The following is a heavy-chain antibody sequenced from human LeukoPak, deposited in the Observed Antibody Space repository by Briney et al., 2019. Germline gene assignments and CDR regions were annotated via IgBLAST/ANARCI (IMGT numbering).Heavy chain of an antibody. CDR1: GGSISSSSYY. V-gene: IGHV4-39*01. J-gene: IGHJ4*02. CDR3: ASSPSGSYSQIDY. Sequence: SETLSLTCTVSGGSISSSSYYWGWIRQPPGKGLGWIGSIYYSGNIYYNPSLKSRVTISVDTSKNQFSLKLSSVTAADTAVYYCASSPSGSYSQIDYWGQGTLVTVSS. D-gene: IGHD1-26*01. CDR2: IYYSGNI.